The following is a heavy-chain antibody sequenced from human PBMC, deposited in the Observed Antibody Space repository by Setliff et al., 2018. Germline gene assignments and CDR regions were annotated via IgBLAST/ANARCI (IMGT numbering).Heavy chain of an antibody. V-gene: IGHV4-30-4*08. Sequence: SETMSLTCTVSGDSISSGDSFWSWLRQPPGKGREWIAYIYHSGSAYYNPSLKSRVTMSVDTSKNQFSLHRTSVTAADTAVYYCAREVGTSTSSDAFDVWGQGMMVTVSS. D-gene: IGHD1-26*01. CDR3: AREVGTSTSSDAFDV. J-gene: IGHJ3*01. CDR1: GDSISSGDSF. CDR2: IYHSGSA.